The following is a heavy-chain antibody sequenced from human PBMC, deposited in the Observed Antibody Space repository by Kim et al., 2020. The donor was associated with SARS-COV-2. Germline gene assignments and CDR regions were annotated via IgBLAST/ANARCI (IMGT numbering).Heavy chain of an antibody. Sequence: SETLSLTCTVSGGSVSSGSYYWSWIRQPPGKGLEWIGYIYYSGRTNYNPSLKSRVTISVDTSKNQFSLTLSSVTAADTAVYYCARGIGVTMIVVVIGAFDIWGQGTMVTVSS. CDR3: ARGIGVTMIVVVIGAFDI. J-gene: IGHJ3*02. CDR2: IYYSGRT. V-gene: IGHV4-61*01. D-gene: IGHD3-22*01. CDR1: GGSVSSGSYY.